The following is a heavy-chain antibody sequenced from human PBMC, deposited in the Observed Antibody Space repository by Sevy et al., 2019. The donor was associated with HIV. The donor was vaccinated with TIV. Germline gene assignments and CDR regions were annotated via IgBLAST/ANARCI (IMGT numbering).Heavy chain of an antibody. D-gene: IGHD3-22*01. CDR3: AKDQDYYDSSGYYYAIDY. Sequence: GGSLRLSCAASGFTFSSYAMSWVRQAPGKGLEWVSAISGSGGSTYYADSVKGRFTISRDNSKNTLYLQMNSLRAEDTAVDYCAKDQDYYDSSGYYYAIDYWGQGTLVTVSS. CDR1: GFTFSSYA. CDR2: ISGSGGST. V-gene: IGHV3-23*01. J-gene: IGHJ4*02.